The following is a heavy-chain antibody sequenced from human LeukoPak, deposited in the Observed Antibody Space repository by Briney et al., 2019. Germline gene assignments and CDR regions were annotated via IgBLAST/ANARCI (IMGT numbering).Heavy chain of an antibody. CDR3: ATGLTTKFLDAFDI. Sequence: PSQTLSLTCTVSGGSISSGGHYWSWLRQHPGRGLEWIGYIYYTGSTYYNPSLKSRVTISVDTSKNQFSLRLSSWTAAYTAVYYCATGLTTKFLDAFDIWGQGTMVTVSS. J-gene: IGHJ3*02. CDR1: GGSISSGGHY. V-gene: IGHV4-31*03. CDR2: IYYTGST. D-gene: IGHD4-17*01.